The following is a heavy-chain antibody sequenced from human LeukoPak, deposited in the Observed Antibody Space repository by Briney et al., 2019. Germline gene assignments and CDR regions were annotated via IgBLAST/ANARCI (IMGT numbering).Heavy chain of an antibody. CDR1: GYTLTELS. J-gene: IGHJ3*02. D-gene: IGHD4-17*01. V-gene: IGHV1-24*01. CDR2: FDPEDGET. Sequence: GASVKVPCKVSGYTLTELSMHWVRQAPGKGLEWMGGFDPEDGETIYAQKFQGRVTMTEDTSTDTAYMELSSLRSEDTAVYYCATDSMTTVTTGAFDIWGQGTMVTVSS. CDR3: ATDSMTTVTTGAFDI.